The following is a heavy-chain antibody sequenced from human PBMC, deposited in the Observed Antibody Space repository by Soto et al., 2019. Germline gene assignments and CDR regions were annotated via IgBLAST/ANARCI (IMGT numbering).Heavy chain of an antibody. J-gene: IGHJ4*02. CDR3: ARISYGSGSE. CDR2: IYYSGST. D-gene: IGHD3-10*01. Sequence: SETLSLTCTVSGGSISSYYWSWIRQPPGKGLEWIGYIYYSGSTNYNPSLKSRVTISVDTSKNQFSLKLSSVTAADTAVYYCARISYGSGSEWGQGTLVTVSS. V-gene: IGHV4-59*01. CDR1: GGSISSYY.